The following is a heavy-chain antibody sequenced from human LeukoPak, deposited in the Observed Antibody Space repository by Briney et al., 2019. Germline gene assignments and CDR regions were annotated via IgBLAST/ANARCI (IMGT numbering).Heavy chain of an antibody. CDR1: GFTFRTYW. CDR3: SRGGPFGGY. V-gene: IGHV3-7*03. D-gene: IGHD3-16*01. J-gene: IGHJ4*02. CDR2: IKQDGSEK. Sequence: PGGSLRLSCAASGFTFRTYWMHWVRQAPGKGLEWVANIKQDGSEKYYVDSVKGRFTISRDNAKNSVYLEMNSLSAEDTAVYYCSRGGPFGGYWGQGTLVTVSS.